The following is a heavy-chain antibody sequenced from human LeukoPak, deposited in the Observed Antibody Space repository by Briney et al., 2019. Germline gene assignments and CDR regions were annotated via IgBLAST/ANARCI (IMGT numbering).Heavy chain of an antibody. CDR2: IYFGGSI. D-gene: IGHD6-13*01. CDR3: ASLPPSPPDIAAAGTPYFDY. CDR1: GYSISSSNW. Sequence: SDTLSLTCAVSGYSISSSNWWGWIRQPPGQGLEWIGYIYFGGSIHYNPSLKSRVTMSVDTSKNQFSLNLRSVTAVDTAVYYCASLPPSPPDIAAAGTPYFDYWGQGTLVTVSS. J-gene: IGHJ4*02. V-gene: IGHV4-28*05.